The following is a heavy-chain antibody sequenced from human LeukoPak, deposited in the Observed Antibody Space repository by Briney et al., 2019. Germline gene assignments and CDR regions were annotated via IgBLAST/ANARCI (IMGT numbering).Heavy chain of an antibody. CDR2: TRNSSVI. CDR1: GFTLSDYN. V-gene: IGHV3-69-1*01. Sequence: PGGSLRLSCVASGFTLSDYNMNWVRQAPGKGLEWISSTRNSSVIFYGDSVKGRFSVSRDNAKNSLYLQMNGLRVEDTAMYYCARGDGISHWGQGTLVTVSS. CDR3: ARGDGISH. J-gene: IGHJ4*02. D-gene: IGHD3-9*01.